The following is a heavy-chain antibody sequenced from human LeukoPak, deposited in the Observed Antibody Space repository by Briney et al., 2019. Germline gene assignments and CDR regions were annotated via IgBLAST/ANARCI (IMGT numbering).Heavy chain of an antibody. CDR3: LGASLEWDSGSFPDY. J-gene: IGHJ4*02. V-gene: IGHV4-39*01. CDR1: GVYFSSSGCY. D-gene: IGHD3-10*01. Sequence: PSETLSLTCSVSGVYFSSSGCYWGWIRQPPGTGLEWIGSIFYTGNTYYNPSLKSRITISADTSKNQFSLELRFVTAADTAVYARLGASLEWDSGSFPDYWGQGSLVTVSS. CDR2: IFYTGNT.